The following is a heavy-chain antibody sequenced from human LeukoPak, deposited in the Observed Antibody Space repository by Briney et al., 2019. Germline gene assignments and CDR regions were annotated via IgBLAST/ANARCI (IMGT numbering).Heavy chain of an antibody. CDR2: ISAYNGNT. J-gene: IGHJ4*02. CDR3: ARDYCSSTSCSLPPRSPGDDY. CDR1: GYTFTSYG. V-gene: IGHV1-18*01. Sequence: ASVKVSCKASGYTFTSYGISWVRQAPGQGLEWMGWISAYNGNTNYAQKLQGRVTMTADTSTSTAYMELRSLRPDDTAVYYCARDYCSSTSCSLPPRSPGDDYWGQGTLVTVSS. D-gene: IGHD2-2*01.